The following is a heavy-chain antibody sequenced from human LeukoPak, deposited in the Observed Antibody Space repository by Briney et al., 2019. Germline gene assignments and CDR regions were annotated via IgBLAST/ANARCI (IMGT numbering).Heavy chain of an antibody. D-gene: IGHD5-18*01. CDR3: ARDDAGYSYDPRGWFDP. J-gene: IGHJ5*02. CDR2: IRYDGSNT. Sequence: GGSLRLSCAASGFTFSIYGMRWGRAAPGRGLEWVAFIRYDGSNTYYAESVKGRFTISRDNAKNTQYLQMNSLRAEDTAVYYCARDDAGYSYDPRGWFDPWGQGTLVTVSS. CDR1: GFTFSIYG. V-gene: IGHV3-30*02.